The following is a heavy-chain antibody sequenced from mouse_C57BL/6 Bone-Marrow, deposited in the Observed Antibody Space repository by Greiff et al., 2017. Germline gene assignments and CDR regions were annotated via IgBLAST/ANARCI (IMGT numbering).Heavy chain of an antibody. CDR2: IDPEDGAT. J-gene: IGHJ3*01. Sequence: EVQVVESGAELVRPGASVKLSCTASGFNIKAYYMHWVKQRPEQGLEWIGRIDPEDGATAYAPKFHGKATMTADKSSNTAYRQLRRQTSEDTAVYYCTSPYYGINSFAYWGQGTLVTVSA. CDR1: GFNIKAYY. D-gene: IGHD1-1*01. CDR3: TSPYYGINSFAY. V-gene: IGHV14-1*01.